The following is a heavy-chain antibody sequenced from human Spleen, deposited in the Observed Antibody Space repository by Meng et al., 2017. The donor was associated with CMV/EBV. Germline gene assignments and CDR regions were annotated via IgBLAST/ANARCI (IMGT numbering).Heavy chain of an antibody. V-gene: IGHV3-30*04. D-gene: IGHD3-3*01. Sequence: AASGFTFSRSSLHCVRQAPGEGLEWVAVISYDGNNKHYAASVKGRFTVSRDNAKNTLYLQMNSLRTEDTAIYYCARAKDDFWSGFDYWGQGTLVTVSS. CDR1: GFTFSRSS. J-gene: IGHJ4*02. CDR3: ARAKDDFWSGFDY. CDR2: ISYDGNNK.